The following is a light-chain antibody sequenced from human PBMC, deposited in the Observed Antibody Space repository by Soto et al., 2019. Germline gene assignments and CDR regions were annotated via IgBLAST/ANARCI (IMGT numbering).Light chain of an antibody. CDR1: SSDVGSYNL. J-gene: IGLJ1*01. V-gene: IGLV2-23*01. Sequence: QSALTQPASVSGSPGQSITISCTGTSSDVGSYNLVSRYQQHPGKAPKLMIYEGTQRPSGISNRFSGSKSGNTASLAISGLQAEDEADYHCCSYAGSSTYVFGTGTKVTVL. CDR2: EGT. CDR3: CSYAGSSTYV.